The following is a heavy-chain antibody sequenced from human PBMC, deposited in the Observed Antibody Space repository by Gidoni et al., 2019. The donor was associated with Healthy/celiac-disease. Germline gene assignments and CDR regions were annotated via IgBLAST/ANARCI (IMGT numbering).Heavy chain of an antibody. CDR1: GFPFSSYA. CDR2: ISGSGGRT. D-gene: IGHD6-13*01. J-gene: IGHJ4*02. Sequence: EVQLFESGGGLVQPGGSLRLSCAASGFPFSSYAMSWVRQAPGKGLEWVSAISGSGGRTYYADSVKGRFTISRDNSKNTLYLQMNSLRAEDTAVYYCAKEGGGSSWYDYFDYWGQGTLVTVSS. CDR3: AKEGGGSSWYDYFDY. V-gene: IGHV3-23*01.